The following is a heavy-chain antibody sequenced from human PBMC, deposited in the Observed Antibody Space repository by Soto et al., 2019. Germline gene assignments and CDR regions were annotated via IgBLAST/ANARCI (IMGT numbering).Heavy chain of an antibody. D-gene: IGHD3-9*01. CDR2: VYYSGGA. CDR1: GGSIDNSHSF. Sequence: SETLSLTCDVSGGSIDNSHSFWGWIRQPPGKGLEFIGSVYYSGGAYYNPSLKSRVTVSTDTPTSTAYMELRSLRSDDTAVYYCARWRDIIRPGDAFDIWGQGTMVTVS. V-gene: IGHV4-39*01. CDR3: ARWRDIIRPGDAFDI. J-gene: IGHJ3*02.